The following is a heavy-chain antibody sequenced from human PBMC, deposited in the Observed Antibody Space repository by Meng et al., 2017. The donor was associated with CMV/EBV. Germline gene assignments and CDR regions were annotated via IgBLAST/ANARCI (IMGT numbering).Heavy chain of an antibody. V-gene: IGHV4-4*07. CDR3: ARERGDDSGYNFNS. D-gene: IGHD3-22*01. CDR2: IYSTGGT. J-gene: IGHJ4*02. Sequence: QGQLQDSCPGLVKPSETLSLTCSVSGGFFSGFFWTWIRQPAGKGLEWIGRIYSTGGTNYNPSFESRVTISLDGSNNQFSLKLNSVTAADTAIYYCARERGDDSGYNFNSWGQGTLVTVSS. CDR1: GGFFSGFF.